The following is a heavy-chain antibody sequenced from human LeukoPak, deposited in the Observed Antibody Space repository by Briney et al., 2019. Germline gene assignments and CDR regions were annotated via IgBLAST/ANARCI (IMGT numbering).Heavy chain of an antibody. V-gene: IGHV3-30*02. D-gene: IGHD6-19*01. J-gene: IGHJ5*02. CDR1: GFAFNDYG. CDR3: AKEKVAYYSSAWAGLFDT. Sequence: GGSLRLSCAGSGFAFNDYGMSWVSQAPGKGLKWVAFIRHDGTNKFYADSVKGRFTISRDNSRNTLFLQMDSLSIEDTAVYFCAKEKVAYYSSAWAGLFDTWGQGALVTVSS. CDR2: IRHDGTNK.